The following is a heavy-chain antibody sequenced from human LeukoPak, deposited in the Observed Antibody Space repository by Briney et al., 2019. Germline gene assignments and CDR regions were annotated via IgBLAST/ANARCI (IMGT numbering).Heavy chain of an antibody. V-gene: IGHV4-61*01. CDR3: ARDTADGDLDY. Sequence: PSETLSLTCTVSGGSISSSSYYWGWIRQPPGKGLEWIGYIYYSGSTNYNPSLKSRVTISVDTSKNQFSLKLSSVTAADTAVYYCARDTADGDLDYWGQGTLVTVSS. CDR1: GGSISSSSYY. D-gene: IGHD4-17*01. J-gene: IGHJ4*02. CDR2: IYYSGST.